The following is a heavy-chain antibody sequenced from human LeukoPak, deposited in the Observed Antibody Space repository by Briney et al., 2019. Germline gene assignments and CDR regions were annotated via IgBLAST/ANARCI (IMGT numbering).Heavy chain of an antibody. Sequence: PGRSLRLSCAVSGFTFRTYGMHWVRQAPGKGLEWVAVISYDESNKYYADSVKCRFTISRDNSKNTVYLQVNSLRAEDTAVYYCAKDGRMYSSGWYSYFDQWGQGTLVTVSS. CDR3: AKDGRMYSSGWYSYFDQ. J-gene: IGHJ4*02. CDR2: ISYDESNK. CDR1: GFTFRTYG. D-gene: IGHD6-19*01. V-gene: IGHV3-30*18.